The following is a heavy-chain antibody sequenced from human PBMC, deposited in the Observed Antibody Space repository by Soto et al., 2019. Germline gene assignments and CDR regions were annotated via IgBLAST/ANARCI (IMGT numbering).Heavy chain of an antibody. CDR2: INHSGST. Sequence: SETLSLPCAVYGGSFSGYYWSWIRQPPGKGLEWIGEINHSGSTNYNPSLKSRVTISVDTSKNQFSLKLSSVTAADTAVYYCARGNWNSFSSYYFDYWGQGTLVTVSS. J-gene: IGHJ4*02. D-gene: IGHD1-7*01. V-gene: IGHV4-34*01. CDR3: ARGNWNSFSSYYFDY. CDR1: GGSFSGYY.